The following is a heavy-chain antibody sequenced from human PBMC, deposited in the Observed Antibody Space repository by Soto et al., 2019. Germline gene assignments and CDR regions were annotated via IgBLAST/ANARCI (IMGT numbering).Heavy chain of an antibody. J-gene: IGHJ4*02. CDR3: ARADIVVVPAARVSIAARRGFDY. V-gene: IGHV4-31*03. Sequence: QVQLQESGPGLVKPSQTLSLTCTVSGGSISSGGYYWSWIRQHPGKGLEWIGYIYYSGSTYYNPILKSRVTISVDTSKNQFSLKLSSVTAADTAVYYCARADIVVVPAARVSIAARRGFDYWGQGTQVTVSS. CDR1: GGSISSGGYY. CDR2: IYYSGST. D-gene: IGHD2-2*01.